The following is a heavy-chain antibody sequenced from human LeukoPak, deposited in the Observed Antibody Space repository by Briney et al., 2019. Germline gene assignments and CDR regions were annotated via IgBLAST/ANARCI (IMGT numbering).Heavy chain of an antibody. D-gene: IGHD3-10*01. J-gene: IGHJ4*02. CDR3: AKAFNYGSGYNYKTFDS. V-gene: IGHV3-23*01. CDR2: ITGTDGST. CDR1: GFTFSSYE. Sequence: PGGSLRLSCTASGFTFSSYEMNWVRQAPGEGLEWVSGITGTDGSTYYADSVKGRFTISRDNSKSTLYLQMNSLRAEDTALYYCAKAFNYGSGYNYKTFDSWGQGTLVTVSS.